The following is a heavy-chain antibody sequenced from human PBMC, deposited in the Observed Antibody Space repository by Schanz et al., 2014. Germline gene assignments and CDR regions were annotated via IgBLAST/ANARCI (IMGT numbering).Heavy chain of an antibody. CDR2: ISSGGGST. CDR1: GFSFTTYA. J-gene: IGHJ4*02. D-gene: IGHD3-16*02. CDR3: ARDNRYYLFDY. Sequence: EVQLVESGGGLVQPGGSLRLSCASSGFSFTTYAMSWVRQAPGKGLEWVSSISSGGGSTYYADSVKGRFTISRDNAKNSLFLQMNSLRAEDTAVYYCARDNRYYLFDYWGQGALVTVSS. V-gene: IGHV3-23*04.